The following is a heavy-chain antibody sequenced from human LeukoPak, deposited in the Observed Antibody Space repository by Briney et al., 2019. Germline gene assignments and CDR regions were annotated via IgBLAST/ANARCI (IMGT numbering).Heavy chain of an antibody. CDR1: GGSISSSSYY. V-gene: IGHV4-39*07. J-gene: IGHJ4*02. CDR3: ARVPTVTFFDY. D-gene: IGHD4-17*01. CDR2: IYYSVST. Sequence: PSETLSLTCTVSGGSISSSSYYWGWIRQPPGKGLEWIGSIYYSVSTYYNPSLKSRVTISVDTSKNQFSLKLSSVTAADTAVYYCARVPTVTFFDYWGQGTLVTVSS.